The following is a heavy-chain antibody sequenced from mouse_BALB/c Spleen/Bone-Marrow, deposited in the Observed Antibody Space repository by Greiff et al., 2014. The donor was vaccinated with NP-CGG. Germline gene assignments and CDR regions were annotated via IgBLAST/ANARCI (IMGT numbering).Heavy chain of an antibody. CDR3: ATYYRYDRRFAY. Sequence: VQLQQSGAELVKPGASVKLSCTASGFNIKDTYMHWVKQRPEQGLEWIGRIDPANGNTKYDPKFQGKATITADTSSNTVYLQLSSLTSEDTAVYYCATYYRYDRRFAYWGQGTLVTVSA. V-gene: IGHV14-3*02. CDR2: IDPANGNT. CDR1: GFNIKDTY. D-gene: IGHD2-14*01. J-gene: IGHJ3*01.